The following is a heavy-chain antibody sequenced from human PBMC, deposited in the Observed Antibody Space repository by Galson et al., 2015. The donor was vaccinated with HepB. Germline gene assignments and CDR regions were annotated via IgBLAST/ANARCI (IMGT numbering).Heavy chain of an antibody. V-gene: IGHV3-7*01. CDR2: IRPDEGEI. CDR3: ARDKVVGPTKFGY. D-gene: IGHD1-26*01. Sequence: SLRLSCAASGFTFSTYWMSWVRQAPGKGLEWVANIRPDEGEIYYMDSVKGRFTISRDNAKNSLYLQMDNLRAGDTAVYYCARDKVVGPTKFGYWGQGTLVTVSS. CDR1: GFTFSTYW. J-gene: IGHJ4*02.